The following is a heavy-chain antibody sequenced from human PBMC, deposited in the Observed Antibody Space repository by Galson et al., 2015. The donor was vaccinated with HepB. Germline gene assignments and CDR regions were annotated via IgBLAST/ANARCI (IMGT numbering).Heavy chain of an antibody. Sequence: SVKVSCKASGYTFTSYAMHWVRQAPGQRLEWMGWINAGNGNTKYSQKLQGRVTMTTDTSTSTAYMELRSLRAEDTAVYYCAAVKSSSSGWFDPWGQGTLVTVSS. CDR3: AAVKSSSSGWFDP. D-gene: IGHD6-6*01. V-gene: IGHV1-3*01. J-gene: IGHJ5*02. CDR1: GYTFTSYA. CDR2: INAGNGNT.